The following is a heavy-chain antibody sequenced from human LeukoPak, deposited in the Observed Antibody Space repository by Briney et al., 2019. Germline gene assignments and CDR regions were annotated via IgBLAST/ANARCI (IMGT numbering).Heavy chain of an antibody. Sequence: GGSLRLSCAATGFTFSSYSMNWVRQAPGKGLEWVSSISSSSSYIYYADSVKGRFTISRDNAKNSLYLQMNSLRAEDTAVYYCASGYCSSTSCYDFDYWGQGTLVTVSS. CDR3: ASGYCSSTSCYDFDY. CDR2: ISSSSSYI. J-gene: IGHJ4*02. CDR1: GFTFSSYS. D-gene: IGHD2-2*03. V-gene: IGHV3-21*01.